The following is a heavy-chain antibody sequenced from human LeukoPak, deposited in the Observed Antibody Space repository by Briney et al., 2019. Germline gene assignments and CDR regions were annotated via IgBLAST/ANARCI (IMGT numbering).Heavy chain of an antibody. CDR3: ARDLQELLGFDY. Sequence: ASVKVSCKASGDTFTGYYMQWVRQAPGEGLEWVGWINPNSGGTIYAQNFQGRVTMTRDTSISTAYMELSRLRSDDTAVYYCARDLQELLGFDYWGQGTLVSVSS. J-gene: IGHJ4*02. V-gene: IGHV1-2*02. D-gene: IGHD1-26*01. CDR2: INPNSGGT. CDR1: GDTFTGYY.